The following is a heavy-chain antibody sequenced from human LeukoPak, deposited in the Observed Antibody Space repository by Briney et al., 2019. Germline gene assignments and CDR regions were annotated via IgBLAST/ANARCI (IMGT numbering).Heavy chain of an antibody. V-gene: IGHV4-39*01. CDR1: GGSISSSSYY. CDR3: ARFPRSWYYYDSSGLY. CDR2: IYYSGST. J-gene: IGHJ4*02. D-gene: IGHD3-22*01. Sequence: PSETLSLTCTVSGGSISSSSYYWGWIRQPPGKGLEWIGSIYYSGSTYYNPSLKSRVTISVDTSKNQFSLKLSSVTAADTAVYYCARFPRSWYYYDSSGLYWGQGTLVTVSS.